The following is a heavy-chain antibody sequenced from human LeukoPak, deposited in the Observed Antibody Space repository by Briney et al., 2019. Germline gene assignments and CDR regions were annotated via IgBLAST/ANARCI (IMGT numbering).Heavy chain of an antibody. V-gene: IGHV7-4-1*02. CDR2: INTNTGNP. CDR1: GYTFTSYA. J-gene: IGHJ4*02. Sequence: ASVKVSCKASGYTFTSYAMNWVRQAPGQGLEWMGWINTNTGNPTYAQGFTGRFVFSLDTSVSTAYLQISSLKAEDTAVYYCARDQKYYYDSSGYKFDYWGQGTLVTVSS. D-gene: IGHD3-22*01. CDR3: ARDQKYYYDSSGYKFDY.